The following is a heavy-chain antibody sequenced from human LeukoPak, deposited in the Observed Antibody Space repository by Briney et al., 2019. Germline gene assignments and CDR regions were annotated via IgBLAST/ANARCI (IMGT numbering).Heavy chain of an antibody. J-gene: IGHJ4*02. CDR3: AKEPRHCGGDCFSLLHY. D-gene: IGHD2-21*02. V-gene: IGHV3-23*01. CDR1: GFTLSSYS. Sequence: GGSLRLSCVASGFTLSSYSMVWVRQAPGKGLEWVSLISGSRGLTYYADSVKGRFTISRDNSKNTLYLQMNSLRDEDTALYYCAKEPRHCGGDCFSLLHYWGRGTVVTVSS. CDR2: ISGSRGLT.